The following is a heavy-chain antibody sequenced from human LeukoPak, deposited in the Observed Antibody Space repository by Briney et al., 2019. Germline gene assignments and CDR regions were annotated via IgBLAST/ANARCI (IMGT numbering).Heavy chain of an antibody. J-gene: IGHJ6*02. V-gene: IGHV3-30-3*01. CDR3: ARDPGYCSSTSCYINYYYGMDV. Sequence: TGGSLILSCEASGFTFSSYAMHWVRQAPGKGLERVAVISYDGSNKYYADSVKGRFNISRDNSKNTLYLQMNSLRAEDTDVYYCARDPGYCSSTSCYINYYYGMDVWGQGTTVTVSS. D-gene: IGHD2-2*02. CDR2: ISYDGSNK. CDR1: GFTFSSYA.